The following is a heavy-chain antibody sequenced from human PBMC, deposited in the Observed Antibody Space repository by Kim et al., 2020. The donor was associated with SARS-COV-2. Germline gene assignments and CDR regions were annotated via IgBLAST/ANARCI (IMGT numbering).Heavy chain of an antibody. J-gene: IGHJ4*02. D-gene: IGHD4-17*01. CDR3: AGIYGVHQLDY. Sequence: YVNPSLKIRVTISVDTSKNQFSLKLSSVPVADTAVYYCAGIYGVHQLDYWGQGTLVTVSS. V-gene: IGHV4-39*01.